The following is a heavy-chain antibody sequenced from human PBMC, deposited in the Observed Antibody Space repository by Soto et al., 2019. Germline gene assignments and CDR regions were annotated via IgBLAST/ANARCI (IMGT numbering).Heavy chain of an antibody. CDR2: INAHSGGT. J-gene: IGHJ5*02. CDR3: AKDLTRQLAYWLDP. Sequence: ASVKVSCKASGFSFTGYYIHWLRQAPGQGLEWMGWINAHSGGTEYAQKFQGRVTLTRDTSITTAYLTLTSLTSDDTALYYCAKDLTRQLAYWLDPWGQGTQVTVSS. V-gene: IGHV1-2*02. D-gene: IGHD6-6*01. CDR1: GFSFTGYY.